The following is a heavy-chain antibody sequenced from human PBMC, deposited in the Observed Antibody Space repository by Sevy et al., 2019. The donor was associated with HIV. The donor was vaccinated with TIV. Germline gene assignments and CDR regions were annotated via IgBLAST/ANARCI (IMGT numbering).Heavy chain of an antibody. Sequence: GGSLRLSCSASGFTVSIYYMTWVRQAPGKGLEWVSVIYRGGTTHHDDSVKGRFTISRDNTENTLYLQMNSLRAEDTAMYYCARAGYYYDSSGDNWFDPWGQGTLVTVSS. D-gene: IGHD3-22*01. CDR2: IYRGGTT. V-gene: IGHV3-66*01. CDR3: ARAGYYYDSSGDNWFDP. CDR1: GFTVSIYY. J-gene: IGHJ5*02.